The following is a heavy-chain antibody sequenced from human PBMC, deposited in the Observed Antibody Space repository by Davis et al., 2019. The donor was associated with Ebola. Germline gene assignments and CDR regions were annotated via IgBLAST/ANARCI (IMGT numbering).Heavy chain of an antibody. CDR1: GFAFSSYV. CDR3: AKDTGTDTSMIFDS. Sequence: PGGSLRLSCAASGFAFSSYVMHWVRQAPGKGLVWVSSISDSRGTTKYADSVKGRFTISRANSNSTVFLQMNSLRAEDTAVYYCAKDTGTDTSMIFDSWGQGTLVTVSS. J-gene: IGHJ4*02. CDR2: ISDSRGTT. D-gene: IGHD5-18*01. V-gene: IGHV3-23*01.